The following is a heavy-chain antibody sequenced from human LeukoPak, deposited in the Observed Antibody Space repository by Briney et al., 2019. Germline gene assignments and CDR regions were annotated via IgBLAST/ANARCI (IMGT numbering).Heavy chain of an antibody. V-gene: IGHV4-38-2*01. CDR1: GYSIINGHY. J-gene: IGHJ3*01. CDR3: TSQLPPDPSDDFDV. Sequence: SETLSLTCAVSGYSIINGHYWGWIRLPPGRGLEWIGSIYHSGSTYYNPSLKNRVTISIDTSKNQFSLKVTSVTAADTALYYCTSQLPPDPSDDFDVWGQGTMVIVSS. CDR2: IYHSGST.